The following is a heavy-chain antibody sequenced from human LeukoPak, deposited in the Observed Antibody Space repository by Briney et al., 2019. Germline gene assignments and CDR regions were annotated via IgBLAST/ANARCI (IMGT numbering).Heavy chain of an antibody. CDR3: ARHVFASGSYRDY. CDR1: GGSVSSSSYY. V-gene: IGHV4-39*01. D-gene: IGHD3-10*01. Sequence: SETLSLTCTVSGGSVSSSSYYWGWIRQPPGKGLEWIGSIYYSGSTYYNPSLKSRVTISVDTSNNQFSLKLNSVTAADTAVYYCARHVFASGSYRDYWGQGTLVTVSS. CDR2: IYYSGST. J-gene: IGHJ4*02.